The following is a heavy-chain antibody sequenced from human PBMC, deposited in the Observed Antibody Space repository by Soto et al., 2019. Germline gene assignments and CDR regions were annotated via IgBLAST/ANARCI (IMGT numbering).Heavy chain of an antibody. CDR2: ISGSGGST. J-gene: IGHJ4*02. D-gene: IGHD1-26*01. CDR3: AKDASSGWELLWGAYYFDY. V-gene: IGHV3-23*01. Sequence: GVSLSLSCAASGFTFSSYAMSWVRQAPGKGLEWVSAISGSGGSTYYADSVKGRFTISRDNSKNTLYLQMNSLRAEDTAVYYCAKDASSGWELLWGAYYFDYWGQGTLVTVSS. CDR1: GFTFSSYA.